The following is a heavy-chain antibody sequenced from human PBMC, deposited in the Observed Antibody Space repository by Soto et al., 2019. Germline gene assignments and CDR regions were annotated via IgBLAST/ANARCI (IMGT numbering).Heavy chain of an antibody. CDR2: ISYDGSNK. Sequence: PGGSLRLSCAASGFTFSSYGMHWVRQAPGKGLEWVAVISYDGSNKYYADSVKGRFTISRDNSKNTLYLQMNSLRAEDTAVYYCAKRGIQQLVYYGMDVWGQGTTVTVSS. CDR3: AKRGIQQLVYYGMDV. J-gene: IGHJ6*02. V-gene: IGHV3-30*18. CDR1: GFTFSSYG. D-gene: IGHD6-13*01.